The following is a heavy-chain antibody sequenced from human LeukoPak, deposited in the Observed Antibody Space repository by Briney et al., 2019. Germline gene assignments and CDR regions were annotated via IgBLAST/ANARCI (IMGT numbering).Heavy chain of an antibody. D-gene: IGHD1-26*01. CDR2: IYYSGST. V-gene: IGHV4-4*02. Sequence: SGTLSLTCGVSVGSISSGNWWSWVRQPPGKGLEWIGYIYYSGSTNYKPSLKSRVTISVDTSKNQFSLKLSSVTAADTAVYYCARGVGAIAYFDYWGQGTLVTVSS. CDR1: VGSISSGNW. CDR3: ARGVGAIAYFDY. J-gene: IGHJ4*02.